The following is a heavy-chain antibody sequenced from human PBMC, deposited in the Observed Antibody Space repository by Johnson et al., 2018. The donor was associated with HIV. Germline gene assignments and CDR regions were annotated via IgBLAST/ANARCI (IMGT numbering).Heavy chain of an antibody. D-gene: IGHD4-23*01. CDR3: AKVGATVITPRGEAFDI. Sequence: QVQLVESGGGVVQPGRSLGLSCVASGFTFSSYCMHWVRQAPGKGLEWVAVISYDGNNKYYADSVKGRVTISRDNSKNTLYLQMNSLRAEDTAVYYCAKVGATVITPRGEAFDIWGQGTMVTVSS. CDR2: ISYDGNNK. J-gene: IGHJ3*02. CDR1: GFTFSSYC. V-gene: IGHV3-30*18.